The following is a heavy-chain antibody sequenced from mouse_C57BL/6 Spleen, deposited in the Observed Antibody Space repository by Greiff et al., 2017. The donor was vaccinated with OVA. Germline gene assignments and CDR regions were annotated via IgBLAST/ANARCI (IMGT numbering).Heavy chain of an antibody. CDR3: TREVITTVVAPYYYAMDD. CDR1: GFTFSSYA. CDR2: ISSGGDYI. J-gene: IGHJ4*01. Sequence: EVKLMESGEGLVKPGGSLKLSCAASGFTFSSYAMSWVRQTPEKRLEWVAYISSGGDYIYYADTVKGRFTISRDNARNTLYLQMSSLKSEDTAMYYCTREVITTVVAPYYYAMDDWGQGASVTVSS. V-gene: IGHV5-9-1*02. D-gene: IGHD1-1*01.